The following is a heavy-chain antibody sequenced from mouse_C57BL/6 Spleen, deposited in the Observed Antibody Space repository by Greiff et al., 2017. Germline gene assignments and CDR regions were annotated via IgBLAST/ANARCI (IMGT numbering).Heavy chain of an antibody. Sequence: EVQRVESGGDLVKPGGSLKLSCAASGFTFSSYGMSWVRQTPDKRLEWVATISSGGSYTYYPDSVKGRFTISRDNAKNTLYLQMSSLKSEDTAMYYCARHYYGSSYVDYYAMDYWGQGTSVTVSS. J-gene: IGHJ4*01. CDR2: ISSGGSYT. V-gene: IGHV5-6*01. CDR3: ARHYYGSSYVDYYAMDY. D-gene: IGHD1-1*01. CDR1: GFTFSSYG.